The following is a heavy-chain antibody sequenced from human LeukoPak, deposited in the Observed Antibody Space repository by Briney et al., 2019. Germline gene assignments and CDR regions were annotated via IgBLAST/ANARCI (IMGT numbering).Heavy chain of an antibody. J-gene: IGHJ6*02. CDR3: ARDGYYDSSGTPDV. V-gene: IGHV1-2*02. CDR2: INPNSGGT. Sequence: ATVKVSCKASGYTFSGYYMHWVRQAPGQGLEWMGWINPNSGGTKYAQKLQGRVTMTTDTSTSTAYMELRSLRSDDTAVYYCARDGYYDSSGTPDVWGQGTTVTVSS. D-gene: IGHD3-22*01. CDR1: GYTFSGYY.